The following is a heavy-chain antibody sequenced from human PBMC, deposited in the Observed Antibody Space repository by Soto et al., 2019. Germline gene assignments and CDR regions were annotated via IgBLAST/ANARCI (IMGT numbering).Heavy chain of an antibody. D-gene: IGHD3-16*01. CDR2: ISGSGDIT. J-gene: IGHJ4*02. CDR3: VKHGAYADFFDY. CDR1: GFIFNSYA. V-gene: IGHV3-23*01. Sequence: EVQLLESGGGLAQPGGSLRLSCAASGFIFNSYAVSWVRQAPGKGLEWVSLISGSGDITYYADSVKGRFSISRDKFNNTLYLQMNSLRAEDTAIYYCVKHGAYADFFDYWGQGTLVTVSS.